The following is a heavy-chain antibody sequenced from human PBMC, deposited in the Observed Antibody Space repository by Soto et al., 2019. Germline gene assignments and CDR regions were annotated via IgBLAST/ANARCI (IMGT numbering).Heavy chain of an antibody. D-gene: IGHD1-26*01. CDR1: GYSFAPYW. Sequence: GESLKISCKGPGYSFAPYWIGWVRQMPGKGPEWMGTIYPGDSDTRYSPSFQGQVTISVDKSINAAYLQSSSLKASDTAMYFCALRGESYEYFDSWGQGTLVPVSS. J-gene: IGHJ4*02. CDR2: IYPGDSDT. CDR3: ALRGESYEYFDS. V-gene: IGHV5-51*01.